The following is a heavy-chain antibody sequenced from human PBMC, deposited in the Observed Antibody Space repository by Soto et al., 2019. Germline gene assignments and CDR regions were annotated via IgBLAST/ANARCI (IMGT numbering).Heavy chain of an antibody. Sequence: SETLSLTCTVSDGSIRSGDYYWSWIRQPPGRGLEWIGNIYYSGSTYYNPSLKSRVTISVDTSNNQFSLKLTSVTAADTAVYYCARVAHYYDSSGYYGNWFDPWGQGTLVTVSS. CDR1: DGSIRSGDYY. D-gene: IGHD3-22*01. V-gene: IGHV4-30-4*01. CDR3: ARVAHYYDSSGYYGNWFDP. CDR2: IYYSGST. J-gene: IGHJ5*02.